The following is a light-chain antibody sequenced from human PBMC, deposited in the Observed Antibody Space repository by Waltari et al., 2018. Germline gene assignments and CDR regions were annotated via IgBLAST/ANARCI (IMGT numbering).Light chain of an antibody. CDR3: SSYGGSTLSV. J-gene: IGLJ1*01. CDR2: EVT. CDR1: SRYVGGYNY. Sequence: QSALTQPPSASGSPGQSVTISCTGTSRYVGGYNYVSWYQQHPGKAPKLMIYEVTKRPSGVPDRFSGSKSGNTASLTVSGLQAEDEADYYCSSYGGSTLSVFGSGTKVTVL. V-gene: IGLV2-8*01.